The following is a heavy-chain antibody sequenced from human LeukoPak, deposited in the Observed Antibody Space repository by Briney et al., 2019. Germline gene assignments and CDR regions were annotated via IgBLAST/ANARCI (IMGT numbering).Heavy chain of an antibody. J-gene: IGHJ3*02. CDR1: GGSISSYY. V-gene: IGHV4-59*08. Sequence: NSSETLSLTCTVSGGSISSYYWSWIRQPPGKGLEWIGYIYYSGSTNYNPSLKSRVTISVDTSKNQFSLKLSSVTAADTAVYYCAAGYSSSWYGWDAFDIWGQGTMVTVSS. D-gene: IGHD6-13*01. CDR2: IYYSGST. CDR3: AAGYSSSWYGWDAFDI.